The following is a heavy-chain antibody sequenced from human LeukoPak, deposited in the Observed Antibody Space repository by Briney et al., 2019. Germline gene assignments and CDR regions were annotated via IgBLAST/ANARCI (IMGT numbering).Heavy chain of an antibody. CDR2: IYSGGST. V-gene: IGHV3-53*04. J-gene: IGHJ3*02. CDR1: GGSISSSSYY. D-gene: IGHD6-19*01. Sequence: ETLSLTCTVSGGSISSSSYYWGWIRQPPGKGLEWVSVIYSGGSTYYADSVKGRFTISRHNSKNTLYLQMNSLRAEDTAVYYCARSLGGIAVAGTLAFDIWGQGTMVTVSS. CDR3: ARSLGGIAVAGTLAFDI.